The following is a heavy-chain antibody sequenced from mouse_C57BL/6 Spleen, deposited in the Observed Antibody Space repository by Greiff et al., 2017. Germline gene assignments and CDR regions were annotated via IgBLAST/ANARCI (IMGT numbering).Heavy chain of an antibody. CDR3: ARGGLVRGAMDY. Sequence: QVQLQQSGAELVKPGASVKMSCTASGYTFTTYPIEWMKQNQGKSLEWIGNFHPYNDDTKYNEKFKGKVTFTVEKSSSTVYLELSRLTSDDTAVYYCARGGLVRGAMDYWGQGTSVTVAS. CDR2: FHPYNDDT. J-gene: IGHJ4*01. CDR1: GYTFTTYP. V-gene: IGHV1-47*01. D-gene: IGHD2-3*01.